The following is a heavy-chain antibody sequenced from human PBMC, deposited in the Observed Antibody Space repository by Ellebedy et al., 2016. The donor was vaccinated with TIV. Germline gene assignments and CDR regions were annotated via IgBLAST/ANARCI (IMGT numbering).Heavy chain of an antibody. J-gene: IGHJ6*02. CDR3: ARALGARNGMDV. V-gene: IGHV1-69*13. Sequence: ASVKVSCKASGGTFSSYAIRWVRQAPGQGLEWMGGIIPIFGTANYAQKFQGRVTITADESTSTAYMELSSLRSEDTAVYYCARALGARNGMDVWGQGTTVTVSS. CDR1: GGTFSSYA. CDR2: IIPIFGTA. D-gene: IGHD1-26*01.